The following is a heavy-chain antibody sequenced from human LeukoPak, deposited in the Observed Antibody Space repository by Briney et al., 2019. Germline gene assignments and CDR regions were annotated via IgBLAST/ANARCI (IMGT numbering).Heavy chain of an antibody. J-gene: IGHJ5*02. V-gene: IGHV4-38-2*02. CDR1: GYSISSGYY. CDR3: ARDRSLVVAGLFDP. Sequence: PSETLSLTCTVSGYSISSGYYWGWIRQPPGKGLEWIGSLYHSGSTYYNPSLKSRVTMSVDTSKNQFSLKLSSVTAADTAVYYCARDRSLVVAGLFDPWGQGTLVTVSS. D-gene: IGHD2-15*01. CDR2: LYHSGST.